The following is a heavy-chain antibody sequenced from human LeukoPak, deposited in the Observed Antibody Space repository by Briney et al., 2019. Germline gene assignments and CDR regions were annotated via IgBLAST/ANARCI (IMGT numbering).Heavy chain of an antibody. J-gene: IGHJ5*02. D-gene: IGHD1-1*01. CDR2: IYYSGST. CDR3: ASLPRRYRYNWFDP. Sequence: SETLSLTCTVSGTSISSSSYYWGWIRQPPGKGLEWIGSIYYSGSTYYNPSLKSRVTISVDTSKNQFSLKLSSVTAADTAVYYCASLPRRYRYNWFDPWGQGTLVTVSS. CDR1: GTSISSSSYY. V-gene: IGHV4-39*07.